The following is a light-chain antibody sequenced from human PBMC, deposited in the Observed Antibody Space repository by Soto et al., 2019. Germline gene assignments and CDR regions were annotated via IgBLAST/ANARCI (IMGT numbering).Light chain of an antibody. CDR3: SSYAGSKNIPVV. V-gene: IGLV2-8*01. J-gene: IGLJ2*01. CDR1: SSDVGGYNY. CDR2: EVS. Sequence: QSVLTQPPSASGSPGHSVTISCTGTSSDVGGYNYVSWYQQHPGKAPKLMIYEVSKRPSGVPDRFSGSKSGNTASLTVSGLQAEDEADYYCSSYAGSKNIPVVCGGGTKLPVL.